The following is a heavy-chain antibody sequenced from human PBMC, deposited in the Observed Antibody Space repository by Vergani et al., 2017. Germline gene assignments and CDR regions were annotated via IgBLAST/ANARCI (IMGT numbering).Heavy chain of an antibody. Sequence: EVQLVQSGAEVKKPGESLKISCKGSGYSFTSYWIGWVRQMPGKGLEWMGIIYPGDSDTRYSPSFQGQVTISADKSISTAYLQWSSLKASDTAMYYCARQLEGSSGWSPLLYFDYWGQGTLVTVSS. J-gene: IGHJ4*02. CDR2: IYPGDSDT. CDR1: GYSFTSYW. V-gene: IGHV5-51*01. CDR3: ARQLEGSSGWSPLLYFDY. D-gene: IGHD6-19*01.